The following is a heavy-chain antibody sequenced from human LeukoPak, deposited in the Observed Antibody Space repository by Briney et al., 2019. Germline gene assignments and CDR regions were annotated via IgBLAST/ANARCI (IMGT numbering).Heavy chain of an antibody. V-gene: IGHV6-1*01. CDR3: ARGLNPFDILSRFDP. J-gene: IGHJ5*02. D-gene: IGHD3-9*01. CDR1: GDSVSSNSAA. Sequence: SQTLSLTCAISGDSVSSNSAAWNWIRQSPSRGLEWLGRTYYRSKWYNDYAVFMKSRITINPDTSKNQFSLQLNSVTPEDTAVYYCARGLNPFDILSRFDPWGQGTLVTVSS. CDR2: TYYRSKWYN.